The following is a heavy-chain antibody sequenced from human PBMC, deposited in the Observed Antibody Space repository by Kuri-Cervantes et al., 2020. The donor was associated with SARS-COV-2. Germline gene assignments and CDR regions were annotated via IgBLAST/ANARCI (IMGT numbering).Heavy chain of an antibody. CDR3: ARLPLLGGATYYYYYMDV. CDR2: IYTSGST. Sequence: LRLSCTASGGSISSGSYYWSWIRQPAGKGLEWIGRIYTSGSTNYNPSLKSRVTISVDTSKNQFSLKLSSVTAADTAVYYCARLPLLGGATYYYYYMDVWGKGTTVTVSS. J-gene: IGHJ6*03. V-gene: IGHV4-61*02. D-gene: IGHD3-10*01. CDR1: GGSISSGSYY.